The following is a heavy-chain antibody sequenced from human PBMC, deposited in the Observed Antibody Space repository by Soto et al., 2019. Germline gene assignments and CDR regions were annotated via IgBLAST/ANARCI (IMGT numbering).Heavy chain of an antibody. CDR2: VNGDGSST. J-gene: IGHJ3*01. V-gene: IGHV3-74*01. Sequence: EVQLVESGGGLVQPGGSLRLSCAASGFTFSNYWMHWVRQVPGKGLVWVSRVNGDGSSTFYADSVKGRFTISRHNAENTVFLQMNSLRAEDTAVYYCARDNWNTVWGQGTMVTVSS. D-gene: IGHD1-20*01. CDR1: GFTFSNYW. CDR3: ARDNWNTV.